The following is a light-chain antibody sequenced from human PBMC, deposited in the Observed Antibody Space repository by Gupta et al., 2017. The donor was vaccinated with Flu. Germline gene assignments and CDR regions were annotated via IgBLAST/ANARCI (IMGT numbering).Light chain of an antibody. CDR3: SSYTNTHTLVV. Sequence: QSALTQLASVSRSPGLSFTSSCTGRSGDLGGYNYVSWYQQHPGKAPKLIIFEVSNRPSGVSNRFSGSKSGNTASLTISGLQAEDEADYYCSSYTNTHTLVVFGGGTKLTVL. CDR1: SGDLGGYNY. J-gene: IGLJ2*01. V-gene: IGLV2-14*01. CDR2: EVS.